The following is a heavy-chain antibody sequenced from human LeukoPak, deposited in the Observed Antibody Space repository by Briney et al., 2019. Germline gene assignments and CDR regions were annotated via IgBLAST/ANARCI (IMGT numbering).Heavy chain of an antibody. CDR1: GGSFSGYY. D-gene: IGHD5-24*01. V-gene: IGHV4-34*01. Sequence: SGTLSLTCAVYGGSFSGYYWSWIRQPPGKGLEWIGEINHSGSTNYNPSLKSRVTISVDTSKNQFSLKLSSVTAADTAVYYCATINGYLIDYWGQGTLVTVSS. CDR2: INHSGST. CDR3: ATINGYLIDY. J-gene: IGHJ4*02.